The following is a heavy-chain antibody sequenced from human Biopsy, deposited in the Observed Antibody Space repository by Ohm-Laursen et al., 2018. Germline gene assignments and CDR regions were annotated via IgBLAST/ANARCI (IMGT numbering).Heavy chain of an antibody. Sequence: GTLSLTCTVSGDSVTKYYWSWIRQPPGKGLEWIGHIYYSVMTNYNPSLQNRVSISVDTSRNQVSLTLSSVTAADTAVYYCARDSGILNYGNFKYYHYYGMDVWGQGTKVTVSS. CDR1: GDSVTKYY. CDR2: IYYSVMT. J-gene: IGHJ6*02. D-gene: IGHD4-11*01. V-gene: IGHV4-59*02. CDR3: ARDSGILNYGNFKYYHYYGMDV.